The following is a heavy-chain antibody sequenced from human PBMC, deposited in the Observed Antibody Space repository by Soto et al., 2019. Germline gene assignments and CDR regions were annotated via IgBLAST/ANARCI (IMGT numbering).Heavy chain of an antibody. V-gene: IGHV3-33*01. J-gene: IGHJ4*02. D-gene: IGHD2-15*01. CDR2: IWNDGSNE. Sequence: GGSLRLSCEASGFPFSSFGIHWVRQAPGKGLEWLAIIWNDGSNEYYADSVKGRFTISRDNSKNTVYLQVSNLRAEDTAVYFCARDKTDSGGYSDSWGQGTLVTVSS. CDR3: ARDKTDSGGYSDS. CDR1: GFPFSSFG.